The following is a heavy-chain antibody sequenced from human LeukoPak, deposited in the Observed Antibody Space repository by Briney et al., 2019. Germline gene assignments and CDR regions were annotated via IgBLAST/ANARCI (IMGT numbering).Heavy chain of an antibody. Sequence: AGGSLRLSCAASGFTFSSYWMSWVRQPPGKGLEWIASIYHSGTTYYNPSLRNRVTLFVDTSKNQFSLKLTSLTAADTAVYYCARDGVFHDSDGYSFDYWGQGTLVTVSS. D-gene: IGHD3-22*01. CDR3: ARDGVFHDSDGYSFDY. J-gene: IGHJ4*02. CDR2: IYHSGTT. V-gene: IGHV4-38-2*02. CDR1: GFTFSSYW.